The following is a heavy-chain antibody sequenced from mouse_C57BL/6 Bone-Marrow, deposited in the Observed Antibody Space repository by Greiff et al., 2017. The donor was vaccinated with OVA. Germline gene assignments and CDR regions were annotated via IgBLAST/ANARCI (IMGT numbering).Heavy chain of an antibody. CDR3: ARSSYYYPYFDV. Sequence: VKLVESGAELVKPGASVKISCKASGYAFSSYWMNWVKQRPGKGLEWIGQIYPGDGDTNYNGKFKGKATLTADKSSSTAYMQLSSLTSEDSAVYFCARSSYYYPYFDVWGTGTTVTVSS. CDR2: IYPGDGDT. J-gene: IGHJ1*03. V-gene: IGHV1-80*01. D-gene: IGHD1-1*01. CDR1: GYAFSSYW.